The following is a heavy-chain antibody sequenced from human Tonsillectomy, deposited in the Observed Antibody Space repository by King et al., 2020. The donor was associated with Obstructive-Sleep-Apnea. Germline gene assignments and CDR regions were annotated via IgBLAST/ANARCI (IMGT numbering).Heavy chain of an antibody. V-gene: IGHV4-59*08. Sequence: LQLQESGPGLVKPSETLSLTCTVSGGSISSYYWSCIRQPPGKGLEWIGYIYYSGTTNYNASLKSRVTISVDTSRNQFSLKLRSVTAVATAVYLCARQGIRRSFGGAPYHFDYWGQGTLVTVSS. CDR2: IYYSGTT. D-gene: IGHD3-16*01. J-gene: IGHJ4*02. CDR3: ARQGIRRSFGGAPYHFDY. CDR1: GGSISSYY.